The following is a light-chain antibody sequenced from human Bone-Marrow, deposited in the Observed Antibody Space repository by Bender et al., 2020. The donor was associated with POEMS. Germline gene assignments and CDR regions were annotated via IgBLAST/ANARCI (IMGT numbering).Light chain of an antibody. CDR1: SSDIGYYNY. CDR3: CSYAGRPTV. V-gene: IGLV2-14*03. Sequence: QSALTQPASMSGSPGQSITISCTGTSSDIGYYNYVSWYQQHPGKAPKLIIYDVSYRPTGISNRFSGAKSANTASLTIFGLQAEDEADYYCCSYAGRPTVFGGGTKVTVL. J-gene: IGLJ2*01. CDR2: DVS.